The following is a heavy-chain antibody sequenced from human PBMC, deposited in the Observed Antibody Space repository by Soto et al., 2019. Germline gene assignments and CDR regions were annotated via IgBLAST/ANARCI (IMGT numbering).Heavy chain of an antibody. CDR1: GFTFSSYG. CDR3: ARDVITSHYYYYGMDV. V-gene: IGHV3-33*01. D-gene: IGHD3-22*01. J-gene: IGHJ6*02. CDR2: IWYDGSNK. Sequence: PGGSLRLSCAASGFTFSSYGMHWVRQAPGKGLEWVAVIWYDGSNKYYADSVKGRFTISRDNSKNTLYLQMNSLRAEDTAVYYCARDVITSHYYYYGMDVWGQGTTVTVSS.